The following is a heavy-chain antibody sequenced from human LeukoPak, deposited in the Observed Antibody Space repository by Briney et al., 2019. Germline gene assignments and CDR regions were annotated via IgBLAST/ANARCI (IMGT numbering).Heavy chain of an antibody. CDR1: GESFSGYY. Sequence: SETLSLTSAVYGESFSGYYWSWIRQPPGKGLEWIGEINHSGSTNYNPSLKSRVTISVDTSKNQFSLKLSSVTAADTAVYYCARRNPSYGSGSVDYWGQGTLVTVSS. J-gene: IGHJ4*02. CDR3: ARRNPSYGSGSVDY. D-gene: IGHD3-10*01. CDR2: INHSGST. V-gene: IGHV4-34*01.